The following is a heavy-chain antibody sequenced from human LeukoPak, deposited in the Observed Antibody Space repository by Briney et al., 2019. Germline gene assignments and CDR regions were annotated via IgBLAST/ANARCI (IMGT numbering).Heavy chain of an antibody. Sequence: PSETLSLTCAVYGGSFSGYYWSWIRQPPGKGLGWIGEINHSGSTNYNPSLKSRVTISVDTSKNQFSLKLSSVTAADTAVYYCARDSRTSWRKSFQHGGKGTLVTV. CDR2: INHSGST. D-gene: IGHD1-14*01. CDR3: ARDSRTSWRKSFQH. V-gene: IGHV4-34*01. J-gene: IGHJ1*01. CDR1: GGSFSGYY.